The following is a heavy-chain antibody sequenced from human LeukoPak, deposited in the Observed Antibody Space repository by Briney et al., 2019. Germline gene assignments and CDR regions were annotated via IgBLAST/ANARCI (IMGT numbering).Heavy chain of an antibody. J-gene: IGHJ6*03. CDR2: ISGRSGAI. V-gene: IGHV3-23*01. CDR3: AKGRVPAARSNYYYYMDV. CDR1: GFTFSDYS. Sequence: GGSLRLSCAASGFTFSDYSMAWVRQAPGKGLEWVSVISGRSGAIFYADSVKGRFTISRDNSKNTLYLQMNSLRAEDTAVYYCAKGRVPAARSNYYYYMDVWGKGTTVTVSS. D-gene: IGHD2-2*01.